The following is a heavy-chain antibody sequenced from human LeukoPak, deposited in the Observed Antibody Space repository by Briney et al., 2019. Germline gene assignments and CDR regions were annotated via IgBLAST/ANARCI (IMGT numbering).Heavy chain of an antibody. Sequence: GGSLRLSCAASGFTFSSYEMNWVRQAPGKGLEWVSSISGSGDSTYYADSVKGRFTISRDNSKNTLYLQMNSLRAEDTAVYYCARDPTDYGDHVYFDYWGQGTLVTVSS. D-gene: IGHD4-17*01. CDR2: ISGSGDST. CDR3: ARDPTDYGDHVYFDY. V-gene: IGHV3-23*01. J-gene: IGHJ4*02. CDR1: GFTFSSYE.